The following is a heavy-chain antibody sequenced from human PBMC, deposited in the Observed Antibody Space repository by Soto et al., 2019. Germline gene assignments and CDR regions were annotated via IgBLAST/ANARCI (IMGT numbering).Heavy chain of an antibody. J-gene: IGHJ5*02. CDR2: ISGSGGST. D-gene: IGHD6-13*01. Sequence: WGSLRLSCAASGFTFISYAMICVRHSPFKWLEWVSAISGSGGSTYYADSVKGRFTISRDNSKNTLYLQMNSLRAEDTAVYYCAKDRRERQLVPPFTTGRWFDPWGQGTLVTVSS. CDR3: AKDRRERQLVPPFTTGRWFDP. CDR1: GFTFISYA. V-gene: IGHV3-23*01.